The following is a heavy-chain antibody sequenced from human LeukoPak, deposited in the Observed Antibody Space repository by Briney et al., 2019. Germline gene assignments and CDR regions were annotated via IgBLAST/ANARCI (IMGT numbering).Heavy chain of an antibody. J-gene: IGHJ4*02. CDR2: IYSGGST. CDR1: GFTVSSNY. Sequence: GGSLRLSCAATGFTVSSNYMSWVRQAPGKGLEWVSVIYSGGSTYYADSVKGRFTISRDNSKSTLYIQMNSLRAEDTAVYYCARDTFGGGNPRDYWGQGTLVTVSS. D-gene: IGHD3-16*01. V-gene: IGHV3-53*01. CDR3: ARDTFGGGNPRDY.